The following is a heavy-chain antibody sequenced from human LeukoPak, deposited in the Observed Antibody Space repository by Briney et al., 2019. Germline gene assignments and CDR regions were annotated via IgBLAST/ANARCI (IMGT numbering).Heavy chain of an antibody. CDR3: ARDLTGVSPAY. CDR1: GYTFSSYY. Sequence: SVKVSCMASGYTFSSYYMHWVRQAPGQGLDGMGWINPNSGGTNYAQKFQGRVTMNRDTSISTAYMELSRLGSDDTAVYYCARDLTGVSPAYWGQGTLVTVSS. J-gene: IGHJ4*02. CDR2: INPNSGGT. V-gene: IGHV1-2*02. D-gene: IGHD1-20*01.